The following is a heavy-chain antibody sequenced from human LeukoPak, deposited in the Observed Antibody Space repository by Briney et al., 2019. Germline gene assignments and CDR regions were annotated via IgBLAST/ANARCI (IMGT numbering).Heavy chain of an antibody. CDR3: TLGSY. CDR2: IYTNTGNP. V-gene: IGHV7-4-1*02. D-gene: IGHD3-10*01. CDR1: GYTFNKYA. Sequence: ASVKVSCKASGYTFNKYAINWVRQAPGQGLEWMGWIYTNTGNPSYARDFTGRFVFSLDTSVNSAFLQINNLKAEDTAFYYCTLGSYWGQGTLVTVSS. J-gene: IGHJ4*02.